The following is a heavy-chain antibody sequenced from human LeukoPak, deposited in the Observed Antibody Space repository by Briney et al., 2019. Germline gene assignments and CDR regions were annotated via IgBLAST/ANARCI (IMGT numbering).Heavy chain of an antibody. CDR2: FDPEDGET. CDR1: GYTLTELS. J-gene: IGHJ4*02. D-gene: IGHD2-15*01. Sequence: GASVKVSCKVSGYTLTELSMHWVRQAPGKGLEWMGGFDPEDGETIYAQKFQGRVTMTEDTSTGTAYMELSSLRSEDTAVYYCATLVSRGSWYFDYWGQGTLVTVSS. CDR3: ATLVSRGSWYFDY. V-gene: IGHV1-24*01.